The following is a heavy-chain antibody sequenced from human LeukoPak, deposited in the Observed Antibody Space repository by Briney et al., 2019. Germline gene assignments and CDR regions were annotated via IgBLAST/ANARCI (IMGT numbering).Heavy chain of an antibody. D-gene: IGHD1-26*01. CDR3: ARGLVSGSQRGYFDY. Sequence: GGSLRLSCAASGFTFSSYAMHWVRQAPGKGLEWVAVISYDGSNKYYADSVKGRFTISRDNSKNTLYLQTNSLRTDDTAVYYCARGLVSGSQRGYFDYWGHGALVTVSS. CDR2: ISYDGSNK. V-gene: IGHV3-30*04. J-gene: IGHJ4*01. CDR1: GFTFSSYA.